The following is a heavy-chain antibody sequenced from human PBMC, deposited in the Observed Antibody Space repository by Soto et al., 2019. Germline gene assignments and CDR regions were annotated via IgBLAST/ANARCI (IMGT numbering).Heavy chain of an antibody. J-gene: IGHJ4*02. CDR1: GFTFSSYA. CDR3: ASGSGGWIGNFDY. D-gene: IGHD6-19*01. CDR2: ISYDGSNK. Sequence: PGGSLRLSCAASGFTFSSYAMHWVRQAPGKGLEWVAVISYDGSNKYYADSVKGRFTISRDNSKNTLYLQMNSLRAEDTAVYYCASGSGGWIGNFDYWGQGTLVTVSS. V-gene: IGHV3-30-3*01.